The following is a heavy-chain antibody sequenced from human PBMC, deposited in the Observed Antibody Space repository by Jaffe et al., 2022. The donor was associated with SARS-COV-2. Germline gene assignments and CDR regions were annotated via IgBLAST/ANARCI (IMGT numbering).Heavy chain of an antibody. CDR1: GITFSSYA. CDR3: AKDLAYCGGDCYTGFDY. Sequence: EVQLLESGGGLVQPGGSLRLSCAASGITFSSYAMSWVRQAPGKGLEWVSGISDSGANTYYADSVKGRFTISRDNSKNTLYLQMNSLRAEDTAVYYCAKDLAYCGGDCYTGFDYWGQGTLVTVSS. V-gene: IGHV3-23*01. CDR2: ISDSGANT. J-gene: IGHJ4*02. D-gene: IGHD2-21*02.